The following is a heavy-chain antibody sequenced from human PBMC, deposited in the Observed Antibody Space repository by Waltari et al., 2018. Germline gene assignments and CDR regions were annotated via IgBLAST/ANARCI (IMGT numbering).Heavy chain of an antibody. CDR1: GGTFSSYA. Sequence: QVQLVQSGAEVKKPGSSAKVSCKASGGTFSSYAISWVRQATGQGLEWMGGIIPIFGTANYAQKFQGRVTITADESTSTAYMELSSLRSEDTAVYYCARVGVSLRYFDWLYFDYWGQGTLVTVSS. CDR2: IIPIFGTA. CDR3: ARVGVSLRYFDWLYFDY. D-gene: IGHD3-9*01. V-gene: IGHV1-69*12. J-gene: IGHJ4*02.